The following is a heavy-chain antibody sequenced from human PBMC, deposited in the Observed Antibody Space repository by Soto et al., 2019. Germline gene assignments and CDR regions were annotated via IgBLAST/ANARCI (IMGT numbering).Heavy chain of an antibody. J-gene: IGHJ4*02. Sequence: GSVKVYCKASGYNFTSYGISWVRQAHGQGLEWMGWISAYNGNTNYAQKLQGRVTMTTDTSTSTAYMELRSLRSDDTAVYYCARAGPYYDILTGYYNFDYWGQGTLVTVSS. CDR2: ISAYNGNT. CDR1: GYNFTSYG. D-gene: IGHD3-9*01. V-gene: IGHV1-18*01. CDR3: ARAGPYYDILTGYYNFDY.